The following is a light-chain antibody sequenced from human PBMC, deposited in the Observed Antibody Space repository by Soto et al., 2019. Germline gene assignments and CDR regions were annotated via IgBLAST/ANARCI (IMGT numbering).Light chain of an antibody. CDR1: QSVSSY. CDR2: DAS. CDR3: QQYKDWPPYT. V-gene: IGKV3-11*01. Sequence: EIVLTQSPATLSLSPGERATLSCRASQSVSSYLAWYQQKPGQAPWLLIYDASNRATGIPARFSGSGSGTDFTLTISSLEPEDFALYYCQQYKDWPPYTFGQGTKLEIK. J-gene: IGKJ2*01.